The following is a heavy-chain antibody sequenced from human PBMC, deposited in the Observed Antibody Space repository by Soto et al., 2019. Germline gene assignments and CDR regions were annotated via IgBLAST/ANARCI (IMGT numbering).Heavy chain of an antibody. D-gene: IGHD4-17*01. Sequence: GGSLRLSCAASGFTVSSNYMSWVRQAPGKGLEWVSAISGSGGSTYYADSVKGRFTISRDNSKNTLYLQMNSLRAEDTAVYYCAKDMTTVTTGPYYYYYYYMDVWGKGTTVTVSS. J-gene: IGHJ6*03. CDR2: ISGSGGST. V-gene: IGHV3-23*01. CDR3: AKDMTTVTTGPYYYYYYYMDV. CDR1: GFTVSSNY.